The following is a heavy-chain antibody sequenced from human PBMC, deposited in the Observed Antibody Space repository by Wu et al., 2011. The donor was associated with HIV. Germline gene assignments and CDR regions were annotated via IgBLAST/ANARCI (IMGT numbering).Heavy chain of an antibody. CDR1: GGTFSTYA. D-gene: IGHD6-13*01. CDR3: AQGGPLSTIAISLAGRSWFDP. CDR2: IMPFFGTP. Sequence: QVQLLQSGAEVKRPGSSVKVSCKASGGTFSTYAISWIRQAPGQGLEWVGWIMPFFGTPDYAQKFRGRVTMTLDKSTNTVYMELTSLTLDDTAIYYCAQGGPLSTIAISLAGRSWFDPWGQGTLVTVSS. V-gene: IGHV1-69*14. J-gene: IGHJ5*02.